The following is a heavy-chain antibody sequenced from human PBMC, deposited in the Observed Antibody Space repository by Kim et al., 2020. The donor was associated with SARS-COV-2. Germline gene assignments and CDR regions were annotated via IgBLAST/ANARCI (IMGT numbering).Heavy chain of an antibody. CDR3: ACGRRIMTFGVCRGIDD. Sequence: SETLSLTCTVSGGSISSYYWSWIRQPPAPGLEWIGYICNSGSTNYNSSLKSRVPISVATSTNQFSLKLSPGSVADAAVDYCACGRRIMTFGVCRGIDDWG. D-gene: IGHD3-3*01. J-gene: IGHJ1*01. V-gene: IGHV4-59*13. CDR1: GGSISSYY. CDR2: ICNSGST.